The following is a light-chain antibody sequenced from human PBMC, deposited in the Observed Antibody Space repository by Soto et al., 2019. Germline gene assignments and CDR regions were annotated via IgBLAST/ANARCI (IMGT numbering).Light chain of an antibody. V-gene: IGKV1-27*01. Sequence: DLQMTQSPPSLSASVGDRVTITCRASQVIYNYLAWFQQKPGEVPKLLIYGASTLQSGVPSRFNGSGSGTDFTLTITSLQPEDVATYYCQKNNSVPRTFGGGTKVEIK. CDR2: GAS. CDR3: QKNNSVPRT. CDR1: QVIYNY. J-gene: IGKJ4*01.